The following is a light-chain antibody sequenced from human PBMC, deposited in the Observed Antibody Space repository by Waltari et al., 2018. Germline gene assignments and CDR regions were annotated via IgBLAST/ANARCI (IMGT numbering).Light chain of an antibody. CDR2: RSS. CDR1: QGIGNN. V-gene: IGKV1-16*01. J-gene: IGKJ2*03. CDR3: QQGYSYPYS. Sequence: DIQMTQSPSSLSASVGDTVTITCQASQGIGNNLNWYQQKPGKAPKLLISRSSSFQSGIPSRFSGSGSGTDFTLTISSLQPEEFATYYCQQGYSYPYSFGQGTKVEIK.